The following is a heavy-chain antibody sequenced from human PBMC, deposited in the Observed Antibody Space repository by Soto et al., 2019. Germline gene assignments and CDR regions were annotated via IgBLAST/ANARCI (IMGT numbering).Heavy chain of an antibody. V-gene: IGHV1-3*01. CDR3: AREVRLLAWLLPTFEN. J-gene: IGHJ4*02. D-gene: IGHD3-3*01. CDR1: GYVFAKYA. Sequence: QVHLVQSGAEVKKPGAAVKISCKASGYVFAKYAIHWVRQAPGQSLEWMGRINAGSGSTKYSQKFQDRVTLTRDTSATTVYMELSSLRSEDTAVYFCAREVRLLAWLLPTFENWGQGTLVTVSS. CDR2: INAGSGST.